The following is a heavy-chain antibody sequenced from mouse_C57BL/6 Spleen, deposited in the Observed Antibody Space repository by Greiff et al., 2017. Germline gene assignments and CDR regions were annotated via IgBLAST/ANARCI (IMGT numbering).Heavy chain of an antibody. Sequence: VQLQQSGPGLVKPGASVQISCKASGYAFSSSWMNWVKQRPGKGLEWIGRIYPGDGDTNYNGTFKGKATLTADKSSSTAYMQLSSLTSEDSAVYFCATAQATPYAMDYWGQGTSVTVSS. CDR3: ATAQATPYAMDY. CDR2: IYPGDGDT. D-gene: IGHD3-2*02. V-gene: IGHV1-82*01. CDR1: GYAFSSSW. J-gene: IGHJ4*01.